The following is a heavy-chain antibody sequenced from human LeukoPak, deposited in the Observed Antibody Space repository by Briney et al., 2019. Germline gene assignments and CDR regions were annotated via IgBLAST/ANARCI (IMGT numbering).Heavy chain of an antibody. Sequence: GGSLRLSCAASGFTFSSYGMHWVRQAPGKGLEWVAVIWYDGSNKYYADSVKGRFTISRDNSKNTLYLQMNSLRAEDTAVYYCARHVLAYYDFWSGYYTPFDYWGQGTLVTVSS. CDR1: GFTFSSYG. V-gene: IGHV3-33*01. CDR2: IWYDGSNK. D-gene: IGHD3-3*01. J-gene: IGHJ4*02. CDR3: ARHVLAYYDFWSGYYTPFDY.